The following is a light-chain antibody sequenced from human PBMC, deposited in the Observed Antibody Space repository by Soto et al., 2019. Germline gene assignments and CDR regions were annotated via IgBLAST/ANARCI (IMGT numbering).Light chain of an antibody. CDR2: DAS. CDR1: QSISSW. CDR3: QQFSNYPHV. J-gene: IGKJ5*01. Sequence: DIQMTQSPSTLSSSVGNRFTITCRASQSISSWLAWYQQKPGKAPKLLIYDASSLESGVPSRFSGSGSGTDFTLTISSLQPEDFATYYCQQFSNYPHVFGQGTRLEIK. V-gene: IGKV1-5*01.